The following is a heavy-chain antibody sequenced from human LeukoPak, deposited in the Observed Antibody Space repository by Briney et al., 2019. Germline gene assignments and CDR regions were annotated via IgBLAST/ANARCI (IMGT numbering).Heavy chain of an antibody. Sequence: PSETLSLTCTPPRASISSYYWSWIRQPPGKGLEWIGYIYYTGSTNYNPSLTSRVNISVDTSKNQFSLNLTSVTAADTAVYYCARWGSIAVARFDYWGQGTLVTVSS. V-gene: IGHV4-59*01. J-gene: IGHJ4*02. D-gene: IGHD6-6*01. CDR2: IYYTGST. CDR1: RASISSYY. CDR3: ARWGSIAVARFDY.